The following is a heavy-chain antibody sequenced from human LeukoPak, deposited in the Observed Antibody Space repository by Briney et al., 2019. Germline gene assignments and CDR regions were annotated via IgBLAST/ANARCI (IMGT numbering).Heavy chain of an antibody. CDR3: ARSRHYYGSGRESGIYNWFDP. CDR2: IIPIFGTA. J-gene: IGHJ5*02. V-gene: IGHV1-69*01. CDR1: GGTFSSYA. Sequence: AVNVSFTASGGTFSSYAISWVRQDPGQGREWMGGIIPIFGTANYAQKFQGRVTITADESTSTAYMELSSLRSEDTAVYYCARSRHYYGSGRESGIYNWFDPWGQGTLVTVSS. D-gene: IGHD3-10*01.